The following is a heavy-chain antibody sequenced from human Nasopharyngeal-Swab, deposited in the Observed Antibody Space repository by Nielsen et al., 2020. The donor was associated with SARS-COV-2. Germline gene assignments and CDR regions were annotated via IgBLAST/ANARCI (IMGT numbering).Heavy chain of an antibody. J-gene: IGHJ4*02. Sequence: GESLKISCAASGFTFSSYGMHWVRQAPGKGLEWVAVIWYDGSNKYYADSVKGRFTISRDNSKNTLYLQMNSLRAEDTAVYYCARDYYDSSGYSYFDYWGQGTLVTVSS. CDR1: GFTFSSYG. D-gene: IGHD3-22*01. CDR2: IWYDGSNK. V-gene: IGHV3-33*01. CDR3: ARDYYDSSGYSYFDY.